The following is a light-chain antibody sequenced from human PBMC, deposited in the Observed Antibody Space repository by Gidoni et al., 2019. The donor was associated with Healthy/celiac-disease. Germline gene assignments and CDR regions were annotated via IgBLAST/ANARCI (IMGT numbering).Light chain of an antibody. J-gene: IGKJ3*01. CDR2: AAS. Sequence: DIQMTQSPSSLSASVGDRVTITCRASQSISSYLNWYQQKPGKAPKLLIYAASSLKSGVPSRFSGSGSGKDFTLTISSLQPEDVANYYCQQSYSTPNSFGPGTKVDIK. V-gene: IGKV1-39*01. CDR3: QQSYSTPNS. CDR1: QSISSY.